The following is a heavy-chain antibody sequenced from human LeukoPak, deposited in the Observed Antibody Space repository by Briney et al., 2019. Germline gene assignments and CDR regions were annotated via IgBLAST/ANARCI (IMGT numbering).Heavy chain of an antibody. D-gene: IGHD4-23*01. V-gene: IGHV4-39*07. CDR2: IYYSGST. CDR1: GGSISSSSYY. CDR3: ARGDYSGNSVNY. J-gene: IGHJ4*02. Sequence: SETLSLTCTVSGGSISSSSYYWGWIRQPPGKGLEWIGSIYYSGSTYYNPSLKSRVTISVDTSKNQFSLKLSSVTAADTAVYYCARGDYSGNSVNYWGQGTLVTVSS.